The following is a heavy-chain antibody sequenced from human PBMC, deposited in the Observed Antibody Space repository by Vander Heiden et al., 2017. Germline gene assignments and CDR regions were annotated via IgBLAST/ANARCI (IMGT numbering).Heavy chain of an antibody. Sequence: EVQLVESGGGLVQPGGSLKLYCAASGFTFSGSAIHWVRQASGKGLEWVGRIRNKANSYATAYAASVKGRFTISRDDSKNTAYLQMNSLKTEDTAVYYCTLAFLDSDCWGQGTLVTVSS. V-gene: IGHV3-73*02. CDR3: TLAFLDSDC. J-gene: IGHJ4*02. D-gene: IGHD3-3*02. CDR1: GFTFSGSA. CDR2: IRNKANSYAT.